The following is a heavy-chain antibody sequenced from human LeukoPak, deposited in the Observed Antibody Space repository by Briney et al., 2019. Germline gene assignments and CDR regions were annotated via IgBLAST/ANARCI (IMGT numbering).Heavy chain of an antibody. D-gene: IGHD2-15*01. CDR3: ASLNMRCSGGSCYDNWFDP. Sequence: PSETLSLTYTVSGGSISSGGYYWSWIRQPPGKGLEWIGYIYHSGSTYYNPSLKSRVTISVDRSKNQFSLKLSSVTAADTAVYYCASLNMRCSGGSCYDNWFDPWGQGTLVTVSS. J-gene: IGHJ5*02. CDR1: GGSISSGGYY. CDR2: IYHSGST. V-gene: IGHV4-30-2*01.